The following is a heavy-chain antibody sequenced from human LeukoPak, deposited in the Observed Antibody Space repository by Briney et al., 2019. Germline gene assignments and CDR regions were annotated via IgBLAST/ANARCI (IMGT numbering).Heavy chain of an antibody. J-gene: IGHJ4*02. V-gene: IGHV3-48*01. CDR3: ARGAHDYGDYMYYFDY. D-gene: IGHD4-17*01. CDR1: GFTFSSYR. CDR2: SSSSSSTI. Sequence: SGGSLRLSCAASGFTFSSYRMNWVRQAPGKGLEWVSYSSSSSSTIYYADSVKGRFTISRDNAKNSLYLQMNSLRAEDTAVYYCARGAHDYGDYMYYFDYWGQGTLVTVSS.